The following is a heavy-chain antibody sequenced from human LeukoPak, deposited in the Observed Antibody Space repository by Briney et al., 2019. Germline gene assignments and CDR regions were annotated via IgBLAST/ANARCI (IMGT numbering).Heavy chain of an antibody. CDR3: ARRERNYYDSSGYNNWFDP. CDR2: IIPIFGTA. D-gene: IGHD3-22*01. V-gene: IGHV1-69*13. CDR1: GGTFSSYA. J-gene: IGHJ5*02. Sequence: GASVTVSCKASGGTFSSYAISWVRQAPGQGLEWMGGIIPIFGTANYAQKFQGRVTITADESTSTAYMELSSLRSEDTAVYYCARRERNYYDSSGYNNWFDPWSQGTLVTVSS.